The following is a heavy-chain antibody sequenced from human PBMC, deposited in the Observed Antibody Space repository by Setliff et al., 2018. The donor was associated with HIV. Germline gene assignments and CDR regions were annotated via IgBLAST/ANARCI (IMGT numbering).Heavy chain of an antibody. CDR3: ARRPSHCYDSSGYYFDY. Sequence: SETLSLTCTVSGGSISSSSYYWGWIRQPPGKGLEWIGSIYYSGSTYYNPSLKSRVTISVDTSKNQFSLKLSSVTAADTAVYYCARRPSHCYDSSGYYFDYWGQGTLVTVSS. D-gene: IGHD3-22*01. CDR1: GGSISSSSYY. V-gene: IGHV4-39*01. CDR2: IYYSGST. J-gene: IGHJ4*02.